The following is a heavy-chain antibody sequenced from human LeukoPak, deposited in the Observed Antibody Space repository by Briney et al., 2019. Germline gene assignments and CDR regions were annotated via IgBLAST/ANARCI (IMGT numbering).Heavy chain of an antibody. CDR1: GGSISSGGYS. CDR3: AGVVAARHPTTFRRGNYFDY. J-gene: IGHJ4*02. CDR2: INHSGST. D-gene: IGHD6-6*01. V-gene: IGHV4-30-2*01. Sequence: SQTLSLTCAVSGGSISSGGYSWSWIRQPPGKGLEWIGEINHSGSTNYNPSLKSRVTISVDTSKNQFSLKLSSVTAADTAVYYCAGVVAARHPTTFRRGNYFDYWGQGTLVTVSS.